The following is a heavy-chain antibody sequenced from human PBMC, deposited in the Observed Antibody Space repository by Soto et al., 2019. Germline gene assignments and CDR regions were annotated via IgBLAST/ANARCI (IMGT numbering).Heavy chain of an antibody. CDR2: IYWDDDK. J-gene: IGHJ4*02. D-gene: IGHD3-22*01. CDR1: GFSLSTSGVG. Sequence: QITLKESGPTLVKPTQTLTLTCTFSGFSLSTSGVGVGWIRQPPGEALEWLALIYWDDDKRYSPSLKSRLTISKDTSKNQVFLTMTNMDPVDTATYYCAHDTSRYLGFGSWGQGTLVIVSS. CDR3: AHDTSRYLGFGS. V-gene: IGHV2-5*02.